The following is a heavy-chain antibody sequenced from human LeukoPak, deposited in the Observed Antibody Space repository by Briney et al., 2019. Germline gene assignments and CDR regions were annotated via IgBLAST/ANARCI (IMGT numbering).Heavy chain of an antibody. D-gene: IGHD6-13*01. J-gene: IGHJ4*02. CDR1: GFTFSSYW. Sequence: GGSLRLSCAASGFTFSSYWMSWVRQAPGKGLEWVANIKQDGSEKYYVDSLKGRFTISRDDAKNSLYLQMNSLRAEDSAVYYCARDLEAAAGRPPFDYWGQGTLVTVSS. V-gene: IGHV3-7*03. CDR2: IKQDGSEK. CDR3: ARDLEAAAGRPPFDY.